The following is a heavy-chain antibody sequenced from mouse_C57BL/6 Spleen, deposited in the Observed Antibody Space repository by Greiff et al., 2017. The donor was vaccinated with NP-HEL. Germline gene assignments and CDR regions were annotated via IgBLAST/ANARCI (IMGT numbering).Heavy chain of an antibody. J-gene: IGHJ2*01. CDR2: INYDGSST. CDR3: ARGDAGWRFDY. Sequence: EVQLVESEGGLVQPGSSMKLSCTASGFTFSDYYMAWVRQVPEKGLEWVANINYDGSSTYYLDSLKSRFIISRDNAKNILYLQMSSLKSEDTATYYCARGDAGWRFDYWGQGTTLTVSS. CDR1: GFTFSDYY. V-gene: IGHV5-16*01. D-gene: IGHD2-3*01.